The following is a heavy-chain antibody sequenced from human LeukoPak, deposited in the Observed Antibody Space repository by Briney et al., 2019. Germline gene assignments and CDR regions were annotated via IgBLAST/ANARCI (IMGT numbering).Heavy chain of an antibody. V-gene: IGHV3-23*01. D-gene: IGHD3-10*01. CDR2: ITGTDGST. CDR3: AKAFNYGSGYNYKTFDS. Sequence: GGSLRLSCAASGFTFSYYAMSWVRQAPGEGLEWVSGITGTDGSTYYADSVKGRFTVSRDNSKSTLYLQMNSLRAEDTALYYCAKAFNYGSGYNYKTFDSWGQGTLVTVSS. CDR1: GFTFSYYA. J-gene: IGHJ4*02.